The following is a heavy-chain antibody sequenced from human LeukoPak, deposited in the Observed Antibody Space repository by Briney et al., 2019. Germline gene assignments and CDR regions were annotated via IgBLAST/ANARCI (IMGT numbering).Heavy chain of an antibody. CDR1: GFMFSSYN. CDR3: ARGFGDYDFYRLGFDY. CDR2: ITTGSGYM. Sequence: GGSLRLSCAASGFMFSSYNMNWVRQAPGKGLEWVSAITTGSGYMYYTDSVKGRFTISRDNAKNSLYLQMNSLRAEDTAVYYCARGFGDYDFYRLGFDYWGQGTLVTVSS. D-gene: IGHD3-3*01. V-gene: IGHV3-21*01. J-gene: IGHJ4*02.